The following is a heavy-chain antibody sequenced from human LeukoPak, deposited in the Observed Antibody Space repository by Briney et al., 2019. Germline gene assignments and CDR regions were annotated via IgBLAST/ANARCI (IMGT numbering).Heavy chain of an antibody. J-gene: IGHJ4*02. D-gene: IGHD5-18*01. CDR3: ARSTRGYSYGWFDY. Sequence: GASVKVSCKASGYTFTSYGISWVRQAPGQGLEWMGWISAYNGNTNYAQKLQGRVTMTTDTSTSTAYMELRSLRSDDTAVYYCARSTRGYSYGWFDYWGQGTLVTVSS. V-gene: IGHV1-18*01. CDR1: GYTFTSYG. CDR2: ISAYNGNT.